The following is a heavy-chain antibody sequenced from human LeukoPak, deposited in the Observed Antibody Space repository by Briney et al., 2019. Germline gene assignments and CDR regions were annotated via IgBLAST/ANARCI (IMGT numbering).Heavy chain of an antibody. CDR2: IRYDGSNK. Sequence: PGGSLRLSCAASGFTFSSYGMHWVRQAPGKGLEWVAFIRYDGSNKYYADSVKGRFTISRDNSKNTLYLQMNSLRAEDTAVYYCARDMVRGVRRVDYWGQGTLVTVSS. V-gene: IGHV3-30*02. CDR3: ARDMVRGVRRVDY. CDR1: GFTFSSYG. J-gene: IGHJ4*02. D-gene: IGHD3-10*01.